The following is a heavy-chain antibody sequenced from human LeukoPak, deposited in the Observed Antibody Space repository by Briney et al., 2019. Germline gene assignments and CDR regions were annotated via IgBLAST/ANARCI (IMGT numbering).Heavy chain of an antibody. CDR1: GFTFRNYA. V-gene: IGHV3-30*09. CDR2: ISYDGSKK. Sequence: PGRSLRLSCVASGFTFRNYAMHWVRQAPGKGLEWVAIISYDGSKKYFADSVKVRFGISRENSKKTLYLEMNSLTTEDTAVYYCATESVAGTFGGGGLDVWGLGTTVIASS. J-gene: IGHJ6*02. CDR3: ATESVAGTFGGGGLDV. D-gene: IGHD6-13*01.